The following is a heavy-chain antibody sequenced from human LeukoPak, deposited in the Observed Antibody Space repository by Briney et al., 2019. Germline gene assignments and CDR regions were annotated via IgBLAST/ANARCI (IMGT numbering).Heavy chain of an antibody. CDR1: GFTFSGYA. Sequence: GGSLRLSCAEPGFTFSGYAMCCGPQAPGGRVEWGSAIRGSGGSTYYADSVKGRFTIYRDNSKNTLYLQMNSLRAEDTAVYYCAKVHGGFGERGDPWGQGTLVTVSS. J-gene: IGHJ5*02. CDR2: IRGSGGST. CDR3: AKVHGGFGERGDP. V-gene: IGHV3-23*01. D-gene: IGHD3-10*01.